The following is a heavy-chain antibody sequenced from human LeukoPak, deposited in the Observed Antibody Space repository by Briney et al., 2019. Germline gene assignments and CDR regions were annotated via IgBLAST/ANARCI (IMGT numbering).Heavy chain of an antibody. CDR3: ARGGYYYGSGSYYHFDY. V-gene: IGHV1-8*01. CDR2: MKPNSGKT. J-gene: IGHJ4*02. D-gene: IGHD3-10*01. Sequence: ASVTVSCQASGYTFTSYDVNWVRQATGQGREWMGWMKPNSGKTGYAQKFQGRVTMTRNTSISTAYMELSSLRSEDTAVYYCARGGYYYGSGSYYHFDYWGQGTLVTVSS. CDR1: GYTFTSYD.